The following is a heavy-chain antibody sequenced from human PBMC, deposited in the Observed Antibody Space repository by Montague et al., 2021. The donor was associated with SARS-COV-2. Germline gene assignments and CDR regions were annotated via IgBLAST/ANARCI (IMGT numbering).Heavy chain of an antibody. J-gene: IGHJ3*02. V-gene: IGHV6-1*01. Sequence: CAISGDSVSRKRVAWNWNRQSPSRGLEWLGRTFYRSKWDSDYAEXVKRRLVITPDTSKNQVSLQLNSVIPEDTAVYFCASSGITLTGLDAFDIWGQGTMVTVSS. CDR1: GDSVSRKRVA. CDR2: TFYRSKWDS. CDR3: ASSGITLTGLDAFDI. D-gene: IGHD3-9*01.